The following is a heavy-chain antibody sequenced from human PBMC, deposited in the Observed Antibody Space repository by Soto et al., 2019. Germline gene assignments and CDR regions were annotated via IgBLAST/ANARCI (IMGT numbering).Heavy chain of an antibody. V-gene: IGHV3-74*01. J-gene: IGHJ4*02. CDR1: GFPFTGYW. Sequence: VPLVESGGGSVQPGGSLRLSCAASGFPFTGYWMHWVRHVPGKGPVWVARVDSAGSGTSYADSVKGRFTISRDKAKNTVSLQMYSLRVEDTAVYYCATVFEHWGQGIPVTVSS. CDR2: VDSAGSGT. CDR3: ATVFEH.